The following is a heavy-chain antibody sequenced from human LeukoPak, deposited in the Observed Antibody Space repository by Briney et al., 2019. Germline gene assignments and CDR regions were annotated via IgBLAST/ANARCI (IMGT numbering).Heavy chain of an antibody. CDR1: GFSLSTSGLG. CDR2: IYWDDDK. V-gene: IGHV2-5*02. D-gene: IGHD3-3*01. J-gene: IGHJ4*02. CDR3: AHRFLLSGYYGIFDY. Sequence: SVPTLVNPTHTLTLTCAFSGFSLSTSGLGLGWIRKLPGKALEWLALIYWDDDKRYTPSLVGRLTITKDTSANHVVLTVTNMDPVDTATYYCAHRFLLSGYYGIFDYWGQGALVTVSS.